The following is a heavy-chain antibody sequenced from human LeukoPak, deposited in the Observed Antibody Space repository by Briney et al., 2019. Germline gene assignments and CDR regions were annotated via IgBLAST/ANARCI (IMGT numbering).Heavy chain of an antibody. V-gene: IGHV3-9*01. J-gene: IGHJ5*02. D-gene: IGHD3-16*02. Sequence: GGSLRLSCAASGFTFDDYAMHWVRQAPGKGLEWVSGISWNSGSIGYADSVKGRFTISRDNAKNSLYLQMNSLRAEDTALYYCAKGLHVWGSYRPNWFDPWGQGTLVTVSS. CDR2: ISWNSGSI. CDR3: AKGLHVWGSYRPNWFDP. CDR1: GFTFDDYA.